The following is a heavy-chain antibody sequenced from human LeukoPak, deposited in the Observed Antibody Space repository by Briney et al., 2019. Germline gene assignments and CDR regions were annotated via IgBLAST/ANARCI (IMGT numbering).Heavy chain of an antibody. CDR1: GGTFSSYA. V-gene: IGHV1-69*13. D-gene: IGHD6-19*01. Sequence: ASVKVSCKASGGTFSSYAISWVRQAPGQGLEWMGGIIPIFGTANYAQKFQGRVTITADESTSTAYMELSSLRSEDTAVYYRARDEGSGWPIAEYFQHWGQGTLVTVSS. CDR2: IIPIFGTA. J-gene: IGHJ1*01. CDR3: ARDEGSGWPIAEYFQH.